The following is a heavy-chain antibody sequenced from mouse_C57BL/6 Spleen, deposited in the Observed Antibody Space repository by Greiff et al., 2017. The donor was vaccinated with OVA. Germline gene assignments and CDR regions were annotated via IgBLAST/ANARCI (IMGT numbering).Heavy chain of an antibody. CDR1: GYTFTDYE. V-gene: IGHV1-15*01. Sequence: QVRLQQSGAELVRPGTSVTLSCKASGYTFTDYEMHWVKQTPVHGLEWIGAIDPETGGTAYNQKFKGKAILTADKSSSTAYMELRSLTSEDSAVYYCTSYGSSFAWFAYWGQGTLVTVSA. CDR3: TSYGSSFAWFAY. CDR2: IDPETGGT. D-gene: IGHD1-1*01. J-gene: IGHJ3*01.